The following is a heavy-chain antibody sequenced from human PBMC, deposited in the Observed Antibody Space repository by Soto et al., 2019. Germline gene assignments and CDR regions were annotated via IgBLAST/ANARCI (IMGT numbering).Heavy chain of an antibody. Sequence: GGSLRLSCAASGFTFSSYGMHWVRQAPGKGLEWVAVIWYDGSNKYYADSVKGRFTISRDNSKNTLYLQMNSLRAEDTAVYYCAAFERDYDILTVYYWGQGTLVTVSS. CDR1: GFTFSSYG. J-gene: IGHJ4*02. CDR3: AAFERDYDILTVYY. D-gene: IGHD3-9*01. CDR2: IWYDGSNK. V-gene: IGHV3-33*01.